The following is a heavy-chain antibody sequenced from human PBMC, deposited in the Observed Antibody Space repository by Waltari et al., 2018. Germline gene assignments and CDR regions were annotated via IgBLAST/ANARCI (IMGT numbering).Heavy chain of an antibody. CDR2: INHFEST. J-gene: IGHJ1*01. CDR3: ARSAYYDYVWGSYRCEYFQH. V-gene: IGHV4-34*01. D-gene: IGHD3-16*02. Sequence: QVQLQQWGAGLLTPSETLSLTCAVYGGSFRGYSWNELLQPPGKGLEWIGEINHFESTNYNPSLKSRVTISVDTSKNQFSLNLNSLTAADTAVYYCARSAYYDYVWGSYRCEYFQHWGQGTLVTVSS. CDR1: GGSFRGYS.